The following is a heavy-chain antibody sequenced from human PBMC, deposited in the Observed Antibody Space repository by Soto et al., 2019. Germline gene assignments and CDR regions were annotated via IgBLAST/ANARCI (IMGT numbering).Heavy chain of an antibody. CDR3: ARDSLALFDS. J-gene: IGHJ4*02. D-gene: IGHD5-12*01. Sequence: QAQLQESGPGPVKPSETLSLICTVSDGSVSSGNYYWTWIRQPPGKGLEWIGYIHSSGSTLYNPSRKSRVTISVDRAMNQFSLKVRSVTAADTAVYYCARDSLALFDSWGQGTLVTVSS. CDR2: IHSSGST. CDR1: DGSVSSGNYY. V-gene: IGHV4-61*01.